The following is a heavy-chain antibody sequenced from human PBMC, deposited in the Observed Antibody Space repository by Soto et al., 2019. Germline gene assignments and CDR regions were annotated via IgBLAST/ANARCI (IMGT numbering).Heavy chain of an antibody. D-gene: IGHD3-10*01. CDR3: ARDLVNRGYGMDV. J-gene: IGHJ6*02. CDR1: GGSISSGGYY. V-gene: IGHV4-31*03. Sequence: SETLSLTCTVSGGSISSGGYYWSWIRQHPGKGLEWIGYIYYSGSTYYNPSLKSRVTISVDTSKNQFSLKLSSVTAADTAVYYWARDLVNRGYGMDVWGQGTTVTVSS. CDR2: IYYSGST.